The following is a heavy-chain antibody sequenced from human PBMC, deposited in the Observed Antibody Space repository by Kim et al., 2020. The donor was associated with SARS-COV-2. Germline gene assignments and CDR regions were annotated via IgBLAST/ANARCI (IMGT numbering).Heavy chain of an antibody. V-gene: IGHV3-23*01. J-gene: IGHJ6*02. CDR3: AKGNMVRGVHYYGMDV. Sequence: SVEGRFTISRDNSKNTLYLQMNSLSAEDTAVYYCAKGNMVRGVHYYGMDVWGQGTTVTVSS. D-gene: IGHD3-10*01.